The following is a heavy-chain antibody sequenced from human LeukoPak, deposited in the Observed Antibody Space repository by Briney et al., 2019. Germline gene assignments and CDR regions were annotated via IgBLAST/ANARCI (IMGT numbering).Heavy chain of an antibody. V-gene: IGHV3-23*01. CDR3: AKGSVAAMGFDY. J-gene: IGHJ4*02. D-gene: IGHD6-19*01. CDR1: GFTFTTYA. CDR2: ISGSGSNT. Sequence: GGSLRLSCAASGFTFTTYAMSWVRQAPGKGLEWVSGISGSGSNTNYADSVKGRFILSRDNSKSTLSLQMNSLRAEDTAVYYCAKGSVAAMGFDYWGQGTLATVSS.